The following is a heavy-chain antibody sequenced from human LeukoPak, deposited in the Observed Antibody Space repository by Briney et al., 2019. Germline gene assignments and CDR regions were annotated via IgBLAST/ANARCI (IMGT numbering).Heavy chain of an antibody. J-gene: IGHJ5*02. CDR3: ARHDCRGGSCYSEYNWFDP. CDR2: VHYRGST. V-gene: IGHV4-59*08. CDR1: GGSFSGYY. Sequence: PSETLSLTCAVYGGSFSGYYWSWIRQPPGKGLEWIGCVHYRGSTENNPSFKSRLTISLDTSKNQFSLQLSSVTAADTAVYYCARHDCRGGSCYSEYNWFDPWGKGTLVTVSS. D-gene: IGHD2-15*01.